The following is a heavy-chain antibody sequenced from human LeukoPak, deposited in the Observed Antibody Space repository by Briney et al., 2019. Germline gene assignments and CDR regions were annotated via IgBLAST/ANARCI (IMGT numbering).Heavy chain of an antibody. V-gene: IGHV4-61*01. J-gene: IGHJ5*02. CDR3: ARDRWFDP. CDR2: ISYSGST. Sequence: PSETLSLTCTVSGGSVSRDNYSWSWIRQPPGKGLEWIGYISYSGSTNYNPSLKSRVTISVDTSKNQFSLKLRSVTAADTAVYYCARDRWFDPWGQGTLVIVSS. CDR1: GGSVSRDNYS.